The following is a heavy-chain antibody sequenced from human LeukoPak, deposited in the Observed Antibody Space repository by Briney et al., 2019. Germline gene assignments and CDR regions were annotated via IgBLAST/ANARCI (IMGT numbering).Heavy chain of an antibody. V-gene: IGHV4-59*01. CDR3: ARIKGSGRYYFDY. J-gene: IGHJ4*02. Sequence: PSETLSLTCTVSGGSISSYYWSWIRRPPGKGLEWIGYIYYSGSTNYNPSLKSRVTISVDASKNQFSLKLSSVTAADTAVYYCARIKGSGRYYFDYWGQGTLVTVSS. D-gene: IGHD3-10*01. CDR2: IYYSGST. CDR1: GGSISSYY.